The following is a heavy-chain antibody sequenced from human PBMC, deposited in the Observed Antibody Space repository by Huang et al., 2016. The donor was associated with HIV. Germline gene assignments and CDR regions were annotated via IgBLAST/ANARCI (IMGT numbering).Heavy chain of an antibody. CDR2: LSTGGSA. CDR3: ARVESGYYDAFDI. Sequence: TLSLTCTVSGGSISTGNYDWSWIRQPAGKGLEWVGHLSTGGSANYNPSLKSRVTISLDTSKTQFSLKLSSVTAVDSAVYYCARVESGYYDAFDIWGPGTTVTVSS. V-gene: IGHV4-61*09. J-gene: IGHJ3*02. D-gene: IGHD3-3*01. CDR1: GGSISTGNYD.